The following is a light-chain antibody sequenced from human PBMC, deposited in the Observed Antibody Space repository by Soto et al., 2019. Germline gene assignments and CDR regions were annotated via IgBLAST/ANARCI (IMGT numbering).Light chain of an antibody. Sequence: DIQMTQSPYSLSASVGDRVTITCRASQSISSYLNWYQQKPGKAPELLIYAASSLQSGVPSRFSGSGSGTDFTLTISSLQPEDFATYYCQQSYTTPLTFGGGTKV. CDR1: QSISSY. CDR2: AAS. J-gene: IGKJ4*01. V-gene: IGKV1-39*01. CDR3: QQSYTTPLT.